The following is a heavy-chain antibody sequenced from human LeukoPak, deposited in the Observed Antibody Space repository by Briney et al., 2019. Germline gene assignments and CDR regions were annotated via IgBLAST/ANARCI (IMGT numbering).Heavy chain of an antibody. CDR1: GGTFSSYA. CDR2: IIPIFGTA. Sequence: SVKVSCKASGGTFSSYAISWVRQAPGQGLEWMGGIIPIFGTANYAQKFQGRVTVTADESTSTAYMELSSLRSEDTAVYYCATPKGINGLDWFDPWGQGTLVTVSS. D-gene: IGHD1-14*01. V-gene: IGHV1-69*01. J-gene: IGHJ5*02. CDR3: ATPKGINGLDWFDP.